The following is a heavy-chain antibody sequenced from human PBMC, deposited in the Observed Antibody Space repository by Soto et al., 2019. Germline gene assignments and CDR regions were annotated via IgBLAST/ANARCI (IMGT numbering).Heavy chain of an antibody. CDR1: GGSVNIGSFY. J-gene: IGHJ5*02. D-gene: IGHD1-26*01. V-gene: IGHV4-61*01. Sequence: PSETLSLTCTVSGGSVNIGSFYWTWIRQPPGKGLEWIGHMYYTGSTNYNPSLKRRVTISSGTSKNQFSLKVNSVTAADTARYYCVQIGYSNPYYRADTWGQGTPVTVSS. CDR3: VQIGYSNPYYRADT. CDR2: MYYTGST.